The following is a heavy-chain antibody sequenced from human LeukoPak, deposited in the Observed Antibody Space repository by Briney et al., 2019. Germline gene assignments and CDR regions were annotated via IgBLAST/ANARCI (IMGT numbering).Heavy chain of an antibody. CDR2: ISWNSGSI. Sequence: SLRLSCAASGFTFDDYAMHWVRQAPGKGLEWVSGISWNSGSIGYADSVKGRFTISRDNAKNSLYLQMNSLRAEDTALYYCAKDIKGYYDSSGYYSYWGQGTLVTVSS. CDR1: GFTFDDYA. J-gene: IGHJ4*02. CDR3: AKDIKGYYDSSGYYSY. D-gene: IGHD3-22*01. V-gene: IGHV3-9*01.